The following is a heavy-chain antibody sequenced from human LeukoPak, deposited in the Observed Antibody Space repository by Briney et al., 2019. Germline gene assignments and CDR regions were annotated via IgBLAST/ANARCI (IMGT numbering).Heavy chain of an antibody. J-gene: IGHJ6*03. CDR3: ARGARRFLEWLLGDYYYYMDV. Sequence: SVKVSCQASGGTFSSYAISWVRQAPGQGLAWMGGIIPIFGTANYAHKFQGRVTITDDEYTSTAYMELSSLRSEDTAVYYWARGARRFLEWLLGDYYYYMDVWGKGTTVTVSS. V-gene: IGHV1-69*01. D-gene: IGHD3-3*01. CDR1: GGTFSSYA. CDR2: IIPIFGTA.